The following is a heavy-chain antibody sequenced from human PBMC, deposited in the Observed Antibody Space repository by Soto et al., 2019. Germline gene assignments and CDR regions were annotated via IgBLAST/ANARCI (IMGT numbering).Heavy chain of an antibody. Sequence: RGSLRLSCAASGFTFSDYYMSWIRQAPGKGLEWVSYISSSGSTIYYADSVKGRFTISRDNAKNSLYLQMNSLRAEDTAVYYCARDLFPEVAFDYWGQGTLVTVSS. CDR2: ISSSGSTI. D-gene: IGHD5-12*01. CDR1: GFTFSDYY. CDR3: ARDLFPEVAFDY. J-gene: IGHJ4*02. V-gene: IGHV3-11*01.